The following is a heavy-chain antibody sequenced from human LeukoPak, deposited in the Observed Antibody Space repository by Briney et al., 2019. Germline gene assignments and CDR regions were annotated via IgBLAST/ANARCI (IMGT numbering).Heavy chain of an antibody. CDR2: ISYDGSNK. D-gene: IGHD1-26*01. CDR3: AKDGNGPFDY. CDR1: GFTFSSYG. J-gene: IGHJ4*02. Sequence: QSGGSLRLSCAASGFTFSSYGMHWVRQAPGKGLEWVAVISYDGSNKYYADSVKGRFTISRDNSKNTLYLQMNSLRAEDTAVYYCAKDGNGPFDYWGQGTLVTVSS. V-gene: IGHV3-30*18.